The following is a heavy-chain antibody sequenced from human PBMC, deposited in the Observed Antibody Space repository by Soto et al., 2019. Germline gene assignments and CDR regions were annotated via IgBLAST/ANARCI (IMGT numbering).Heavy chain of an antibody. CDR3: ARDLTMSYGH. J-gene: IGHJ4*02. CDR2: IIPIFGTA. V-gene: IGHV1-69*13. Sequence: SVKVSFKACGGPFSSYAISLVRQAPGQGLEWMGGIIPIFGTANYAQKFQGRVTITADESTSTAYMELSSLRSEDTAVYYCARDLTMSYGHWGQGTMVTVSS. D-gene: IGHD3-10*01. CDR1: GGPFSSYA.